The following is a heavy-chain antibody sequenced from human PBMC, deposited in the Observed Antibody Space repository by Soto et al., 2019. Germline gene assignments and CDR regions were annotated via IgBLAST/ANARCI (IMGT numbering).Heavy chain of an antibody. Sequence: DVQLVESGGGLVQPGRSLTLSCAASGFTFDDYAMHWVRQAPGKGLEWVSGISWNSDTIGYADSVRGRFTISRDNAENSLYLQMNSRGAEDTALYYCAEDKGPRNWSTRNCVWEALGMEVWGQGTTVTVSS. V-gene: IGHV3-9*01. CDR2: ISWNSDTI. CDR3: AEDKGPRNWSTRNCVWEALGMEV. D-gene: IGHD2-2*01. J-gene: IGHJ6*02. CDR1: GFTFDDYA.